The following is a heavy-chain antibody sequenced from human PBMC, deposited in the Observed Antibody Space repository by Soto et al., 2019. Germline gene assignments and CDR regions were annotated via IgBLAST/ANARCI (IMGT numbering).Heavy chain of an antibody. CDR3: ARGYSSGWYSVYGMDV. Sequence: GGSLRLSCAASGFTFSSYDMHWVRQATGKGLEWVSAIGTAGDTYYPGSVKGRFTISRESAKNSLYLQMNSLRAGDTAVYYCARGYSSGWYSVYGMDVCGRRPTVTVSS. CDR2: IGTAGDT. CDR1: GFTFSSYD. D-gene: IGHD6-19*01. V-gene: IGHV3-13*01. J-gene: IGHJ6*02.